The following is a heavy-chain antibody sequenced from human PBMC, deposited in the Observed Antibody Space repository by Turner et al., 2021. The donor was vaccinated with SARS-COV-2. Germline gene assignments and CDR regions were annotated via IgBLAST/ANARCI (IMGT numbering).Heavy chain of an antibody. CDR3: TTYSEPDY. CDR1: GFTFSNAW. Sequence: EVQLVESGGGLVKPGGSLRLSCAASGFTFSNAWMSWVRQAPGKGLEWVGRIKSKADGRTTDYAAPVKCRVTITRDDAKNTLYLHMNSLKTEDTAVYYCTTYSEPDYWGQGTLVTVSS. D-gene: IGHD2-21*01. CDR2: IKSKADGRTT. J-gene: IGHJ4*02. V-gene: IGHV3-15*01.